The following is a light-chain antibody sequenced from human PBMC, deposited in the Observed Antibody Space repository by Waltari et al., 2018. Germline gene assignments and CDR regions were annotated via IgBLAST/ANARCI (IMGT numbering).Light chain of an antibody. CDR2: DVT. J-gene: IGLJ3*02. V-gene: IGLV2-11*01. CDR3: CSYAGSWV. CDR1: GGEVDDFNY. Sequence: QSALTQPRSVSGSAGQAVTIPGTRIGGEVDDFNYVSWYQQHPGKAPKLVIYDVTQRPTGVPDRFSGSRSGNSASLTVSGLQGEDEADYYCCSYAGSWVFGGGTMLTVL.